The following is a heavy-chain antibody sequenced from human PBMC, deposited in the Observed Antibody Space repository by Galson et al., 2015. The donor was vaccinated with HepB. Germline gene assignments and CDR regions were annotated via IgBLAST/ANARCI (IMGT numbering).Heavy chain of an antibody. D-gene: IGHD2/OR15-2a*01. Sequence: SLRLSCAACGFTFTSYGMSWVRQAPGKGLECVAAISRGGDTSAYADAVKGRFTVSSDSSTNTLYLQMNGLRADDTAIYYCVRGTTAPDYGGQGTLVTVSS. J-gene: IGHJ1*01. CDR2: ISRGGDTS. V-gene: IGHV3-23*01. CDR3: VRGTTAPDY. CDR1: GFTFTSYG.